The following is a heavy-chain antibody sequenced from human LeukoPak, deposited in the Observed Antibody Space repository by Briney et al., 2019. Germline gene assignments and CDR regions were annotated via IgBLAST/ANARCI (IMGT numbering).Heavy chain of an antibody. V-gene: IGHV1-69*04. CDR1: GGTFSSYA. CDR2: IIPILGIA. D-gene: IGHD1-7*01. CDR3: ASGGVLGGTGTYNWFDP. J-gene: IGHJ5*02. Sequence: GASVKVSCKASGGTFSSYAISWVRQAPGQGLEWMGRIIPILGIANYAQKFQGRVTITADKSTSTAYMELSSLRSEDTAVYYCASGGVLGGTGTYNWFDPWGQGTLVTVSS.